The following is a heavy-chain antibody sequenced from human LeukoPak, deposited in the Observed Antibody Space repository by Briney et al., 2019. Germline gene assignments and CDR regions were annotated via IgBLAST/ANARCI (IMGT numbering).Heavy chain of an antibody. CDR2: INPNSGGT. CDR1: GYTFTSYA. V-gene: IGHV1-2*02. D-gene: IGHD2-15*01. Sequence: ASVKVSRKASGYTFTSYAMNWVRQAPGQGLEWMGWINPNSGGTNYAQKFQGRVTMTRDTSISTAYMELSRLRSDDTAVYYCARVSTPVAFDIWGQGTMVTVSS. CDR3: ARVSTPVAFDI. J-gene: IGHJ3*02.